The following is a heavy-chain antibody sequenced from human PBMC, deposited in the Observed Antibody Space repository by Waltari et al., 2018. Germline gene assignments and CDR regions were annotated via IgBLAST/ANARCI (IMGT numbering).Heavy chain of an antibody. V-gene: IGHV3-21*01. CDR3: ARSTVTYFDY. Sequence: EVQLVESGGGLVKPGGSLRLSCAASGFTFSSYSMNWVRQAPGKGLEWVSSISSSSSYIYYADSVKVRFTISRDHAKNSLYLQRNSLGAEDTAVYYCARSTVTYFDYWGQGTLVTVSS. D-gene: IGHD4-17*01. J-gene: IGHJ4*02. CDR1: GFTFSSYS. CDR2: ISSSSSYI.